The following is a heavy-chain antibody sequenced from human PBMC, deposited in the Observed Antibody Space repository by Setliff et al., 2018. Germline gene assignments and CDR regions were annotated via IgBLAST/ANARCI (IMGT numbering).Heavy chain of an antibody. D-gene: IGHD3-10*01. J-gene: IGHJ5*02. CDR2: VNDSGSA. CDR3: ARGRYYGSGSYYL. V-gene: IGHV4-34*01. Sequence: KTSETLSLTCDVFGGSFSGYFWAWIRQSPGKGLEWIGDVNDSGSANYKPSLKSRLTISRDTSKNQLSLNLSSVTAADTAVYYCARGRYYGSGSYYLWGQGTLVTVSS. CDR1: GGSFSGYF.